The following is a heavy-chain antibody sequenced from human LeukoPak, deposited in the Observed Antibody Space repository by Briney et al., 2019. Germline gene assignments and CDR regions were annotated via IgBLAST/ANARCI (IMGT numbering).Heavy chain of an antibody. CDR3: ARRGDYHYFDC. CDR2: ISYDGSNT. D-gene: IGHD4-17*01. J-gene: IGHJ4*02. Sequence: PGGSLRLSCAASVFTFSAYTMYWVRQAPGKGLEWVAVISYDGSNTYYADSVKGRFTISRDNSENTLYLQMNSLRAEDTAVYYCARRGDYHYFDCWGQGTLVTVSS. V-gene: IGHV3-30-3*01. CDR1: VFTFSAYT.